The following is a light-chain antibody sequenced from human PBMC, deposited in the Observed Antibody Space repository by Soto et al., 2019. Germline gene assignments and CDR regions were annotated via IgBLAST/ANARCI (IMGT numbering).Light chain of an antibody. Sequence: EIVMTQSPATVSVSPGERATLSCRASQSVGSNLAWYHQKPGQAPRLLIYGSSTRATGIPARFSGSGSGTEFTLTISSLQSEDFAVYFCQQYNNWHQTFGQGTK. J-gene: IGKJ1*01. V-gene: IGKV3-15*01. CDR3: QQYNNWHQT. CDR1: QSVGSN. CDR2: GSS.